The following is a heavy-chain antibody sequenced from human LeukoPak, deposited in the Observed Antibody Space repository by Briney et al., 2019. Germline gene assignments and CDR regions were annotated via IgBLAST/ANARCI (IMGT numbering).Heavy chain of an antibody. V-gene: IGHV4-34*01. Sequence: SETLSLTCAVYGGSFSGYYWSWIRQPPGKGLEWIGEINHSGSTNYNPSLKSRVTISVDTSKNQSSLKLSSVTAADTAVYYCARRRRWGSGSYGNWFDPWGQGTLVTVSS. CDR2: INHSGST. D-gene: IGHD3-10*01. CDR1: GGSFSGYY. J-gene: IGHJ5*02. CDR3: ARRRRWGSGSYGNWFDP.